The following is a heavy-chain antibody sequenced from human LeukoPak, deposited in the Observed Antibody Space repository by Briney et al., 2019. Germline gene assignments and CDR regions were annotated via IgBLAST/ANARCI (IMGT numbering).Heavy chain of an antibody. Sequence: GESLKISCKGSGFSFTTYWIGWVRQMPGKGLEWMGIIYPSDSDTTYSPSFQGQVTISADKSISTAYLQWSSLKASDTAMYYCARRYGGGGWEYFHHCGQGTLFTVSS. CDR2: IYPSDSDT. V-gene: IGHV5-51*01. CDR3: ARRYGGGGWEYFHH. D-gene: IGHD3-16*01. J-gene: IGHJ1*01. CDR1: GFSFTTYW.